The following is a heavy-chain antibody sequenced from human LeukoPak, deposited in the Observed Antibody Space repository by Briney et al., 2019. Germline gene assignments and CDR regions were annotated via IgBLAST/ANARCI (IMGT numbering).Heavy chain of an antibody. D-gene: IGHD2-15*01. CDR1: GFTFSSYW. J-gene: IGHJ6*02. Sequence: GGSLRLSCAASGFTFSSYWMHWVRQAPGKGLVWVSRINSDGSSTSYADAVKGRFTISRDNAKNTAYLQMNSLRAEDTAVYYCAKGSPDISNDYYGMDVWGQGTTVTVSS. V-gene: IGHV3-74*01. CDR3: AKGSPDISNDYYGMDV. CDR2: INSDGSST.